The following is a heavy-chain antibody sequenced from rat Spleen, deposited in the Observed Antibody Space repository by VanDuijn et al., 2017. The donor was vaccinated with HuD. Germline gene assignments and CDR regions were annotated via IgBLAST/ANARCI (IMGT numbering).Heavy chain of an antibody. Sequence: QVQLKESGPGLVQPSQTLSLTCTVSGFSLSSHGVIWVRQPPGKGLEWMGVIWGNGNTNYSSTLKSRLSISRDTSKSQVFLKMNNLQTEDTAIYFCIRERYGNPASYYFDYWGQGVMVTVSS. J-gene: IGHJ2*01. CDR3: IRERYGNPASYYFDY. CDR1: GFSLSSHG. D-gene: IGHD1-7*01. CDR2: IWGNGNT. V-gene: IGHV2-13*01.